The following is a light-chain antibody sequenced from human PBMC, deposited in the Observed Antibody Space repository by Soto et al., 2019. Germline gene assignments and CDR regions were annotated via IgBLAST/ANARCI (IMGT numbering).Light chain of an antibody. Sequence: DIVMTQSPDSLAVSPGDRATINCESSQSVFHSTNSKNYITWFQKNPGQPPKLLIFWTSIRDSGVPDRFRGSGSGTHFTLTIDSLQHEDVAVYYCLLFYQSPLTFVQGT. CDR2: WTS. CDR1: QSVFHSTNSKNY. CDR3: LLFYQSPLT. J-gene: IGKJ1*01. V-gene: IGKV4-1*01.